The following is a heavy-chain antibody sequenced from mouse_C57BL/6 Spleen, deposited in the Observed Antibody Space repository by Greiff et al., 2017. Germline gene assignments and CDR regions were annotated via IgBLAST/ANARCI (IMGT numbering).Heavy chain of an antibody. J-gene: IGHJ4*01. CDR3: ARSYLQVLYGAMDY. V-gene: IGHV1-39*01. CDR1: GYSFTDYN. CDR2: INPNYGTT. Sequence: VQLQQSGPELVKPGASVKISCKASGYSFTDYNMNWVKQSNGKSLEWIGVINPNYGTTSYNQKFKGKAPLTVDQSSSTAYMQLNSLTSEDSAVYYCARSYLQVLYGAMDYWGQGTSVTVSS. D-gene: IGHD2-12*01.